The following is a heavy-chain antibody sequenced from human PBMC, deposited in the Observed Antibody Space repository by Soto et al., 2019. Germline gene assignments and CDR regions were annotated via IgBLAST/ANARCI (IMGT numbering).Heavy chain of an antibody. J-gene: IGHJ4*02. V-gene: IGHV3-23*01. CDR3: AKDLDVSSYRLPYYVDS. D-gene: IGHD3-3*01. Sequence: GVLRLSCAASAFTFSSYALSWVRQAPGKGREWVSGISGSGGNTYYIDSVKGRFTISRDNSKNTLYVQMNSMRAEDTALYYCAKDLDVSSYRLPYYVDSWGRGAQGTV. CDR2: ISGSGGNT. CDR1: AFTFSSYA.